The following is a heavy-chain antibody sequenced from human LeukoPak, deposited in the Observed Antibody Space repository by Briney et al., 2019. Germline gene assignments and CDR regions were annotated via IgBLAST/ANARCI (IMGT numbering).Heavy chain of an antibody. CDR2: IYYSGST. Sequence: SETLSRTCTVSGGSIICHYWSWIREPPGKGLEWIGYIYYSGSTNYNPSLKSRVTISVDTSKNQFSLKLSSVTAADTAVYYCARVSAVDSSSWTQTYYFDYWGQGTLVTVSS. V-gene: IGHV4-59*11. D-gene: IGHD6-13*01. CDR1: GGSIICHY. J-gene: IGHJ4*02. CDR3: ARVSAVDSSSWTQTYYFDY.